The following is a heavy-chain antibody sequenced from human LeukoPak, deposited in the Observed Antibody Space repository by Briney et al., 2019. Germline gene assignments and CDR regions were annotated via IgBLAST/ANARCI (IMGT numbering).Heavy chain of an antibody. D-gene: IGHD6-19*01. Sequence: GGSLRLPCAASGLTFSSYWMHWVRQAPGKGLVWVSRIDSDGSSTSYADSVKGRFTISRDNAKNTLYLRMNSLRAEDTAVYYCARGYSGWLDYWGQGTLVTVSS. CDR2: IDSDGSST. CDR1: GLTFSSYW. J-gene: IGHJ4*02. V-gene: IGHV3-74*01. CDR3: ARGYSGWLDY.